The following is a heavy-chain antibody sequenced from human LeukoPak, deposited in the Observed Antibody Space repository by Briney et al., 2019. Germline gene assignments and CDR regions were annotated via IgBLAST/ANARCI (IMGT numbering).Heavy chain of an antibody. J-gene: IGHJ6*02. D-gene: IGHD3-3*01. CDR2: IYSGGST. CDR3: ARGRPIFGVVITPPGMDV. Sequence: GGSLRLSCAASGFTVSTNYMSWVRQAPGKGLEWVSVIYSGGSTDYADSVKGRFTISGANFKNTLYLQMNSLRAEDTAVYYCARGRPIFGVVITPPGMDVWGQGTTVTASS. CDR1: GFTVSTNY. V-gene: IGHV3-53*01.